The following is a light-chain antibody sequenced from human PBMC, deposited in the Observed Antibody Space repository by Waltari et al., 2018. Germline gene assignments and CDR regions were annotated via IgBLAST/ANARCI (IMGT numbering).Light chain of an antibody. V-gene: IGLV2-11*01. CDR3: CSYAGSYTFV. Sequence: QSALTQPRSVSGSPGPSVTISCTGTSSAVGGYNYVSWYQQHPGKAPKLMIYDVSKRPSGVPDRFSGSKSGNTASLTISGLQAEDEADYYCCSYAGSYTFVFGGGTKLTVL. J-gene: IGLJ3*02. CDR2: DVS. CDR1: SSAVGGYNY.